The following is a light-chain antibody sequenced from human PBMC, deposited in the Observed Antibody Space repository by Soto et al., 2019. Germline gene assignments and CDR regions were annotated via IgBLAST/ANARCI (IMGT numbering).Light chain of an antibody. J-gene: IGKJ1*01. CDR3: QQYYSTPST. CDR2: WAS. V-gene: IGKV4-1*01. Sequence: DIVMTQSPGSLAVSLGERATINCKSSQDVSSSSSNKNYLAWYRQKPGQPPRVLIYWASTREAGVPDRFSGSASGTDFHLTISMRRAEGAADDYCQQYYSTPSTFGQGTKVQIK. CDR1: QDVSSSSSNKNY.